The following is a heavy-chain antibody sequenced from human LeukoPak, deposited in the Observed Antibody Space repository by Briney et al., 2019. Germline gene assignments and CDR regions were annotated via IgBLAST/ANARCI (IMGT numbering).Heavy chain of an antibody. J-gene: IGHJ3*02. D-gene: IGHD6-19*01. V-gene: IGHV1-18*01. CDR2: ISAYNGNT. CDR3: ARTVIAVALMDAFDI. Sequence: ASVKVSCKASGYTFTSYGISWVRQAPGQGLEWMGWISAYNGNTNYAQKLQGRVTMTTDTSTSTAYMELRSLRSDDTAVYYCARTVIAVALMDAFDIWGQGTMVTVSS. CDR1: GYTFTSYG.